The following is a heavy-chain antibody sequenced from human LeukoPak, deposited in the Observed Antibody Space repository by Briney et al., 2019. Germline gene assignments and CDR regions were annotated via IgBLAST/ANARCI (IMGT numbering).Heavy chain of an antibody. CDR2: IYHSGST. Sequence: PSETLSLTCAVSGGSISSSNWWSWVRQPPGKGLEWIGEIYHSGSTNNNPSLKSQVTISVDKSKNQFSLKLSSVTAADTAVYYCARDPGTVTTGFDYWGQGTLVTVSS. CDR3: ARDPGTVTTGFDY. V-gene: IGHV4-4*02. CDR1: GGSISSSNW. J-gene: IGHJ4*02. D-gene: IGHD4-17*01.